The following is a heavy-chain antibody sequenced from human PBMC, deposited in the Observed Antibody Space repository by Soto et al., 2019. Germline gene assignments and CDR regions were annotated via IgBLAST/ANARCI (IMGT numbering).Heavy chain of an antibody. D-gene: IGHD3-3*01. CDR1: GYTLTELS. J-gene: IGHJ5*02. CDR3: ATGPPTIFGVVIEFDP. CDR2: FDPEDGET. Sequence: ASVKVSCKVSGYTLTELSMHWVRQAPGKGLEWMGGFDPEDGETIYAQKFQGRVTVTEDTSTDTAYMELSSLRSEDTAVYYCATGPPTIFGVVIEFDPWGQGTLVTVSS. V-gene: IGHV1-24*01.